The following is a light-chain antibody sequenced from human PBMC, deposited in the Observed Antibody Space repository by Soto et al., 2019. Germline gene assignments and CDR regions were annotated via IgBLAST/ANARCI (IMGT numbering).Light chain of an antibody. CDR2: DSS. Sequence: EIELTQSPATSSLSPGETATLSCRASQSVDKFLAWYQQRPGQPPRLLIFDSSNRATGVPVRFSGSGSGTVFTLTIGSLEPEDSAVYYCQQRKNWPPITFGQGTRLEIK. V-gene: IGKV3-11*01. CDR1: QSVDKF. CDR3: QQRKNWPPIT. J-gene: IGKJ5*01.